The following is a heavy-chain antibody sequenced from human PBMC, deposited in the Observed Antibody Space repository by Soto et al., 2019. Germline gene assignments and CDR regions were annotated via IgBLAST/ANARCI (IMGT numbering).Heavy chain of an antibody. CDR2: INSDGSII. J-gene: IGHJ6*02. D-gene: IGHD3-16*01. V-gene: IGHV3-74*01. Sequence: EEKVVESGGGLVQPGGSLRVSCEGSGFPLIRYWMHWVRQAPGRGLVWISRINSDGSIINYADSVKGRFTISIDNAKNTVYLQMTSLRDEDTAIYYCARVRGGVYDMDVWGQWTTVTVSS. CDR1: GFPLIRYW. CDR3: ARVRGGVYDMDV.